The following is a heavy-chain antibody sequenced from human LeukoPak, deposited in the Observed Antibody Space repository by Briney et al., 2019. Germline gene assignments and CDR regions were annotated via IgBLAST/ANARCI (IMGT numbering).Heavy chain of an antibody. CDR1: GGSISSSSYY. V-gene: IGHV4-39*01. D-gene: IGHD6-13*01. J-gene: IGHJ3*02. Sequence: SETLSLTCTVSGGSISSSSYYWGWIRQPPGKGLEWIGSIYYSGSTYYNPSLKSRVTISVDTSKNQFSLKLSSVTAADTAVYYCARHLAAAGPFDIWGQGTMVTVSS. CDR3: ARHLAAAGPFDI. CDR2: IYYSGST.